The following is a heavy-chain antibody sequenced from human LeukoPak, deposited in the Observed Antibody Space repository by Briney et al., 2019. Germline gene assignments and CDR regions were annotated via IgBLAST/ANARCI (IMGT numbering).Heavy chain of an antibody. J-gene: IGHJ4*02. CDR1: KFTFSHYG. CDR3: AKDAQRGFDYSNSLEY. CDR2: IWNDGSNK. V-gene: IGHV3-33*06. D-gene: IGHD4-11*01. Sequence: GGSLRLSCAASKFTFSHYGMHWVRQAPGKGLEWVAVIWNDGSNKYYSDSAKGRFTVSRDNSKNTVYLQMNNLRVDDTGVYYCAKDAQRGFDYSNSLEYWGRGTLVTVSS.